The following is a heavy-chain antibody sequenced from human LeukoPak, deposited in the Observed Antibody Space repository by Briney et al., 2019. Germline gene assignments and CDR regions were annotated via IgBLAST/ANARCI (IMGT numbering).Heavy chain of an antibody. D-gene: IGHD3-10*01. CDR2: ISTYNGNT. V-gene: IGHV1-18*01. CDR3: TRQSDVRTRRGDDAFDI. Sequence: ASVKVSCKSSGYTFTRYGISWVRQAPGQGLEWMGWISTYNGNTDYTQKLQGRVTMTTDTSTSTAYMELRSLRSDDTAVYFCTRQSDVRTRRGDDAFDIWGQGTMVTVSS. CDR1: GYTFTRYG. J-gene: IGHJ3*02.